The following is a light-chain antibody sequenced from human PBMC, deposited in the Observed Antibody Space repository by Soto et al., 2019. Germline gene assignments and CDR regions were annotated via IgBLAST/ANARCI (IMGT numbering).Light chain of an antibody. Sequence: DIQMTQSPSTLSASVGDRVTITCRASQDITSGLAWYQQRPGRAPKLLIYAASSLQSGVPSRFSGSGSGTDFTLTISSLQPEDFATYYCQQSYSTPITFGQGTRLETK. V-gene: IGKV1-39*01. J-gene: IGKJ5*01. CDR1: QDITSG. CDR3: QQSYSTPIT. CDR2: AAS.